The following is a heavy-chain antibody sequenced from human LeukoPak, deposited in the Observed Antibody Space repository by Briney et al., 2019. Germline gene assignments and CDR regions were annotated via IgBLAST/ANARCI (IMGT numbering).Heavy chain of an antibody. CDR2: INHSGST. CDR3: ARRRVTMVRGVRTNFDY. Sequence: ASETLSLTCAVYGGSLSGYYWSWIRQPPGKGLEWIGEINHSGSTNYNPSLKSRVTISVDTSKDQFSLKLSSVTAADTAVYYCARRRVTMVRGVRTNFDYWGQGTLVTVSS. V-gene: IGHV4-34*01. J-gene: IGHJ4*02. CDR1: GGSLSGYY. D-gene: IGHD3-10*01.